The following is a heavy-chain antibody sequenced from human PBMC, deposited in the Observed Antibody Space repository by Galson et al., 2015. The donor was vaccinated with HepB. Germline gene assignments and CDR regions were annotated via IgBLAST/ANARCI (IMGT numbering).Heavy chain of an antibody. CDR1: GGSISSSSYY. CDR3: ARLKVAYYDILTGYRTRYWYFDL. J-gene: IGHJ2*01. V-gene: IGHV4-39*01. D-gene: IGHD3-9*01. CDR2: IYYSGST. Sequence: LTCTVSGGSISSSSYYWGWIRQPPGKGLEWIGSIYYSGSTYYNPSLKSRVTISVDTSKNQFSLKLSSVTAADTAVYYCARLKVAYYDILTGYRTRYWYFDLWGRGTLVTVSS.